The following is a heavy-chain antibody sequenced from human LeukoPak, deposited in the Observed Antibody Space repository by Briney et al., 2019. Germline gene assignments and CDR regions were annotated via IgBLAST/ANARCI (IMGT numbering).Heavy chain of an antibody. Sequence: GGSLRLSCAASGFTFSSYAMSWVRQAPGKGLEWVSAISGSGGSTYYADSVKGRFTISRDNSKNTLYLQMNSLRAEDTAVYYCAKGLSHPPRRFYSSGYFALDYWGQGTLVTVSS. CDR1: GFTFSSYA. CDR2: ISGSGGST. D-gene: IGHD3-22*01. V-gene: IGHV3-23*01. CDR3: AKGLSHPPRRFYSSGYFALDY. J-gene: IGHJ4*02.